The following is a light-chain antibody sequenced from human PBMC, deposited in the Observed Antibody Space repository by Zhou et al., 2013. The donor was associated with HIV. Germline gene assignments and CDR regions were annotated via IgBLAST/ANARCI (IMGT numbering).Light chain of an antibody. Sequence: NFMLTQPHSVSESPGKTITISCTRSGGSIVSYYVQWYQQRPGSSPTTVIYEDNQRPSGVPDRFSGSIDSSSNSASLTISGLKTEDEAVYYCQSYDNKNQIFGGGTKLTVL. J-gene: IGLJ2*01. V-gene: IGLV6-57*01. CDR1: GGSIVSYY. CDR2: EDN. CDR3: QSYDNKNQI.